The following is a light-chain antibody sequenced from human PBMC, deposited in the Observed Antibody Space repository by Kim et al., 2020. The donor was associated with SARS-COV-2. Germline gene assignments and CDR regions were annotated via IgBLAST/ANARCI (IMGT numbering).Light chain of an antibody. V-gene: IGLV3-1*01. Sequence: VSPGQAGSITCSGDKLGDKYACWYQQKPGQSPVLVIYQDSKRPSGIPERFSGSNSGNTATLTISGTQAMDEADYYCQAWDSSTVVFGGGTQLTVL. CDR2: QDS. CDR1: KLGDKY. CDR3: QAWDSSTVV. J-gene: IGLJ2*01.